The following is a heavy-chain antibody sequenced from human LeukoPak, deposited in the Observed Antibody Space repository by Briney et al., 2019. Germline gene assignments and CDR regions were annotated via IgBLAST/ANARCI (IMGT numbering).Heavy chain of an antibody. Sequence: ASVKVSCKASGYTFSNYYMHWVRQAPGQGLEWMGLINPTRTGTNYAQEFRGRVTLTRDTSTTTVYMELSSLRSEDSAVYYCAREESGGYFDYWGQGTLVTVSS. V-gene: IGHV1-46*01. CDR3: AREESGGYFDY. J-gene: IGHJ4*02. D-gene: IGHD2-8*02. CDR1: GYTFSNYY. CDR2: INPTRTGT.